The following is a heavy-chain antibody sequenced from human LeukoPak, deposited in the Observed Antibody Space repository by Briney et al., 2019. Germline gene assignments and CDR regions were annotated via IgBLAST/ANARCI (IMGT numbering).Heavy chain of an antibody. Sequence: GGSLRLSCAASGFTFSSYAMSWVRQAPGKGLEWVSAISGGGGSTYYADSVKGRFTISRDKSKSTLFLQLNSLRAEDTAVYYCAKLLEYYDILGAFDIWGQGTMVTVSS. D-gene: IGHD3-9*01. V-gene: IGHV3-23*01. J-gene: IGHJ3*02. CDR2: ISGGGGST. CDR1: GFTFSSYA. CDR3: AKLLEYYDILGAFDI.